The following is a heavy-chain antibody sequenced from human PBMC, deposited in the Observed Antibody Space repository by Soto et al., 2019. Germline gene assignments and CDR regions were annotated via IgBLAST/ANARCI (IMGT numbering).Heavy chain of an antibody. CDR2: INPYNGNT. V-gene: IGHV1-18*01. J-gene: IGHJ4*02. Sequence: ASVKVSCKASGYTFTSYGISWVRQAPGQGLEWMAWINPYNGNTKYAEKFLGRVAVTTDTSTATAYMEVRSLTSDDTAVFYCARVGVGLAAPRVWPYWGQGTPVTVSS. D-gene: IGHD6-13*01. CDR1: GYTFTSYG. CDR3: ARVGVGLAAPRVWPY.